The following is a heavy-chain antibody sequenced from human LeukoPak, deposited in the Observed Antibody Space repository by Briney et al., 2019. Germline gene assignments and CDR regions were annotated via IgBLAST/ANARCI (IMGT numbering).Heavy chain of an antibody. CDR1: GGSISSSSYY. D-gene: IGHD3-22*01. CDR2: IYYSGST. V-gene: IGHV4-39*01. J-gene: IGHJ3*02. Sequence: SETLSLTCTVSGGSISSSSYYWGWIRQPPGKGLEWIGSIYYSGSTYYNPSLKSRVTISVDTSKNQFSLKLSSVTAADTAVYYCASTYYYDSSGLNAFDIWGQGTMVTASS. CDR3: ASTYYYDSSGLNAFDI.